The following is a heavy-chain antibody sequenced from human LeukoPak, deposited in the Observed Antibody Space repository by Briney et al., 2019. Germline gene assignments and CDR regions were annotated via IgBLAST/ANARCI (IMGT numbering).Heavy chain of an antibody. Sequence: GGSLRLSCAASGFTFSNYWMSWVRQAPGKGLEWVANINQDSSEKYYVDSVKGRFTISRDNAKNSLYLQLNTLRPEDTAVYYCARDTQQYYYGSGDLVDYWGQGTLVTVSS. CDR2: INQDSSEK. CDR3: ARDTQQYYYGSGDLVDY. J-gene: IGHJ4*02. D-gene: IGHD3-10*01. V-gene: IGHV3-7*01. CDR1: GFTFSNYW.